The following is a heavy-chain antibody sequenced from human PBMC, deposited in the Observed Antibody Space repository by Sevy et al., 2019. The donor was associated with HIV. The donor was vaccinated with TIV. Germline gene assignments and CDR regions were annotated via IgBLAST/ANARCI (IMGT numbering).Heavy chain of an antibody. J-gene: IGHJ4*02. Sequence: SETLSLTCAVSGVSISSSDWWSWVRQPPGKGLEWIGEIHNGGRTNYNPSLKSRVTMSVDKSKNQLSLNGSSGTAADTAVYYCAREGTTTSFDYWDQGTLVTVSS. CDR1: GVSISSSDW. V-gene: IGHV4-4*02. D-gene: IGHD1-26*01. CDR3: AREGTTTSFDY. CDR2: IHNGGRT.